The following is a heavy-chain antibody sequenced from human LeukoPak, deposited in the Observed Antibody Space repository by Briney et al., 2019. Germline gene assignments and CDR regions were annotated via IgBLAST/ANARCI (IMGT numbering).Heavy chain of an antibody. CDR2: INAGNGNT. CDR3: ARTSFYYDSSGYYYDDYFDY. Sequence: GASVKVSCKASGYTFTSYAMHWVRQAPGQRLEWMGLINAGNGNTKYSQEFQGKVTMTTDTSTSTAYMELRSLRPDDTAVYYCARTSFYYDSSGYYYDDYFDYWGQGTLVTVSS. CDR1: GYTFTSYA. V-gene: IGHV1-3*01. D-gene: IGHD3-22*01. J-gene: IGHJ4*02.